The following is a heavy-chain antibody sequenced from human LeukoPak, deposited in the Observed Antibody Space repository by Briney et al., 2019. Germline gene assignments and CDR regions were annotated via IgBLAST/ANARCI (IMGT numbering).Heavy chain of an antibody. CDR2: ISGSGGST. CDR3: ASAHCFSDFTGDSMDV. CDR1: GFTFSSYA. V-gene: IGHV3-23*01. D-gene: IGHD2-21*01. J-gene: IGHJ6*03. Sequence: GGSLRLSCAASGFTFSSYAMSWVLQAPGKGLEWVSAISGSGGSTYYADSVKGRFTISRDNSKNTLYLQMNSLRAEDTAVYYCASAHCFSDFTGDSMDVWGKGTTVTVSS.